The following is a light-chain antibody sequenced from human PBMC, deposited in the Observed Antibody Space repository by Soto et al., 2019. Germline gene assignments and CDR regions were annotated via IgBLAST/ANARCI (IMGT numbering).Light chain of an antibody. J-gene: IGKJ4*01. V-gene: IGKV1-9*01. CDR1: QALINY. CDR3: QQLSRYPLT. CDR2: SAS. Sequence: DIQLTQSPSVLSASVGDTVTITCRASQALINYLAWYQQKPGKAPDLLIYSASTLQSGVPSRFSGSGSETEFSLTISALQPEDFATYYCQQLSRYPLTFGGGTKVDIK.